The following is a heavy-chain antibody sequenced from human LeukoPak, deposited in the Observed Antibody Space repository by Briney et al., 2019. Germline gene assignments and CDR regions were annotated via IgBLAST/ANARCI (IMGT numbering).Heavy chain of an antibody. CDR1: DFSIITTYY. V-gene: IGHV4-38-2*01. D-gene: IGHD3-22*01. Sequence: PSETLSLTCDVSDFSIITTYYWGWIRQPPGKGLEWIGNVFHSGSTYYNPSLKSPVTISVDESRNQFPLKLRSVTAADTAVYYCARQLYSDSSAWGQGTMVTVSS. CDR3: ARQLYSDSSA. J-gene: IGHJ3*01. CDR2: VFHSGST.